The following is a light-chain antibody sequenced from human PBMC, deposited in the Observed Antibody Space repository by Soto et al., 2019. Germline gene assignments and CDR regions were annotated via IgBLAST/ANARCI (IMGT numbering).Light chain of an antibody. CDR3: QQYNNWPPRAWT. Sequence: EIVMTQSPATLSVSPGERATLSCRASQSVSSNLAWYQQKPGQAPRLLIYGAYTRATGIPARLSGSGSGTEFTLTISSLQSEDFAVYYCQQYNNWPPRAWTFGQGTKVEIK. CDR2: GAY. V-gene: IGKV3-15*01. J-gene: IGKJ1*01. CDR1: QSVSSN.